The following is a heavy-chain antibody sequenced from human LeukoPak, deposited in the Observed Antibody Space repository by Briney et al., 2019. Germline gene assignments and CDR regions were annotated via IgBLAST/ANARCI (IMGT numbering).Heavy chain of an antibody. CDR1: GGSFSGYY. CDR2: INHSGST. CDR3: ARSRAILFDY. V-gene: IGHV4-34*01. J-gene: IGHJ4*02. Sequence: PSETLSLTCAVYGGSFSGYYWSWIRQPPGKGLEWIGEINHSGSTNYNPSLKSRVTISVDTSKNQFSLKLNSVTAADTAVYYCARSRAILFDYWGQGTLVTVSS.